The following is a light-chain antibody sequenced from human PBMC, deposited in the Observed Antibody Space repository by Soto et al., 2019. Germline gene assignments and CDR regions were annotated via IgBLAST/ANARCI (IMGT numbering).Light chain of an antibody. CDR3: CSYGGNNNLI. V-gene: IGLV2-8*01. CDR2: EVS. J-gene: IGLJ2*01. Sequence: QSALTQPPSASGSPGQSVTISCTGTSSDVGGYNFVSWYQKYPGKPPKLLIFEVSKRPSGVPDRFSGSKSGNTASLRVSRLQAEDEADYYCCSYGGNNNLIFGAGTKLTVL. CDR1: SSDVGGYNF.